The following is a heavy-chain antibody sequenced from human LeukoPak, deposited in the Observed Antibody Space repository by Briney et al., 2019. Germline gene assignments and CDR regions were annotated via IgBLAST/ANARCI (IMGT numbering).Heavy chain of an antibody. CDR3: ARDYRQQLGTYYYCYYMDV. J-gene: IGHJ6*03. Sequence: GGSLRLSCAASGFTFSSYGMHWVRQAPGKGLEGVAVISYDGSNKYYADSVKGGFTISRDNSKKTLYLQMNSLRAEDTAVYYCARDYRQQLGTYYYCYYMDVWGKGTTVTVSS. CDR2: ISYDGSNK. V-gene: IGHV3-30*03. CDR1: GFTFSSYG. D-gene: IGHD6-13*01.